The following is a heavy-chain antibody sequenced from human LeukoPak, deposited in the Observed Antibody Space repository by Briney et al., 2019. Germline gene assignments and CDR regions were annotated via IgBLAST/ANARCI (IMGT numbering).Heavy chain of an antibody. CDR2: IYHSGST. CDR3: ASGFVVVTAFDY. CDR1: GYSISSGYY. Sequence: SETLSLTCSVSGYSISSGYYWGWIRQPPGKGLEWIGSIYHSGSTYYNPSLKSRVTISVDTSKNQFSLKLSSVTAADTAVYYCASGFVVVTAFDYWGQGTLVTVSS. D-gene: IGHD2-21*02. V-gene: IGHV4-38-2*01. J-gene: IGHJ4*02.